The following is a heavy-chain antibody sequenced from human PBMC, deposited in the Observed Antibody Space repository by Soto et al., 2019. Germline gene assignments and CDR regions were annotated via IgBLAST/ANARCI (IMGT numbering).Heavy chain of an antibody. CDR2: ISPNTGNI. J-gene: IGHJ6*02. Sequence: QVHLVQSGAEVKKPGASVNVSCKTSGYTFTRNGISWVRQAPGQGLEWMGWISPNTGNIKYAQKLQGRGIMTTDTSTSTAYMELRSLRSDDTAVYYCVIDRDSNSWPSRDVWGPGTTVTVSS. CDR1: GYTFTRNG. D-gene: IGHD3-22*01. CDR3: VIDRDSNSWPSRDV. V-gene: IGHV1-18*01.